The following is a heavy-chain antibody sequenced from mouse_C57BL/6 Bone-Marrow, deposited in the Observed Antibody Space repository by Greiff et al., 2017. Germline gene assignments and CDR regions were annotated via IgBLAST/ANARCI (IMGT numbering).Heavy chain of an antibody. CDR1: GIDFSRYW. Sequence: DVKLQESGGGLVQPGGSLKLSCAASGIDFSRYWMSWVRRAPGKGLEWIGEINPDSSTINYAPSLKDKFIISRDNAKNTLYLQMSKVRSEDTALYYCARRPILRDYAMDYWGQGTSVTVSS. J-gene: IGHJ4*01. V-gene: IGHV4-1*01. CDR2: INPDSSTI. D-gene: IGHD2-4*01. CDR3: ARRPILRDYAMDY.